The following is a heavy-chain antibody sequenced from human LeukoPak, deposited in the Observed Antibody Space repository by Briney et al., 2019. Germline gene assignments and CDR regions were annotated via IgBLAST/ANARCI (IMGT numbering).Heavy chain of an antibody. Sequence: GGSLRLSCAASGFTFSSYAMSWVRQAPGKGLEWVSAISGSGGSTYYADSVKGRFTISRDNSKNTVYLQMNSLRAEDMAVYYCAKVRFCSGGSCYTYFDYWGQGTLVTVSS. J-gene: IGHJ4*02. V-gene: IGHV3-23*01. D-gene: IGHD2-15*01. CDR3: AKVRFCSGGSCYTYFDY. CDR2: ISGSGGST. CDR1: GFTFSSYA.